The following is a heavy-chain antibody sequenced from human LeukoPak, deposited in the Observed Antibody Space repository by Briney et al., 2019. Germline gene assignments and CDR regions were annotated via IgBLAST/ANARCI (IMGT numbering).Heavy chain of an antibody. Sequence: SETLSLTCTVSGGSISSSSYYWGWIRQPPGEGLEWIGSIYYSGSTYYNPSLKSRVTISVDTSKNQFSLKLSSVTAADTAVYYCARIGYSSSWDGFDYWGQGTLVTVSS. D-gene: IGHD6-13*01. J-gene: IGHJ4*02. CDR2: IYYSGST. CDR3: ARIGYSSSWDGFDY. CDR1: GGSISSSSYY. V-gene: IGHV4-39*07.